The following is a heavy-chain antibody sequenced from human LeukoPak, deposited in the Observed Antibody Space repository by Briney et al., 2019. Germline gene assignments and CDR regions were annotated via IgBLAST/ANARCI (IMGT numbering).Heavy chain of an antibody. CDR2: ISGSGGST. Sequence: GGSLRLSCAASGFTFSSYAMSWVRQAPGKGLEWVSAISGSGGSTYYADSVKGRFTISRDNSKNTLYLQMNSLRAEDTAVYYCARDWFGSGGDYYFDYWGQGTLVTVSS. CDR3: ARDWFGSGGDYYFDY. D-gene: IGHD2-21*01. V-gene: IGHV3-23*01. CDR1: GFTFSSYA. J-gene: IGHJ4*02.